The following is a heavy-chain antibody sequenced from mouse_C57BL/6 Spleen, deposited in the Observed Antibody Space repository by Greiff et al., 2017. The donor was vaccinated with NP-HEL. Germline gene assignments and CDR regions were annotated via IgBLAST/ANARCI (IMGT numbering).Heavy chain of an antibody. J-gene: IGHJ2*01. Sequence: VQLQQSGPELVKPAASVKISCKASGYAFSSSWMNWVKQRPGKGLEWIGRIYPGDGDTNYNGKFKGKATLTADKSSSTAYMQLSSLTSEDSAVYFCANDYDSVDYWGQGTTLTVSS. D-gene: IGHD2-4*01. V-gene: IGHV1-82*01. CDR1: GYAFSSSW. CDR2: IYPGDGDT. CDR3: ANDYDSVDY.